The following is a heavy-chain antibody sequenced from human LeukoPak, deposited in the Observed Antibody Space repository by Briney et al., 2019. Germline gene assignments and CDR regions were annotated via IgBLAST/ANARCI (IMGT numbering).Heavy chain of an antibody. D-gene: IGHD5-18*01. CDR2: IWYDEITK. J-gene: IGHJ4*02. CDR3: ARDLSGVTGYTYGRGIDY. CDR1: GFTFRSYG. Sequence: GGSLRLSCVASGFTFRSYGIHRVRQAPGKGLEWLAFIWYDEITKNYADSVKGRFTISRDNAKTSLYLQMNSLRAEDTAVYYCARDLSGVTGYTYGRGIDYWGQGTLVTVSS. V-gene: IGHV3-33*01.